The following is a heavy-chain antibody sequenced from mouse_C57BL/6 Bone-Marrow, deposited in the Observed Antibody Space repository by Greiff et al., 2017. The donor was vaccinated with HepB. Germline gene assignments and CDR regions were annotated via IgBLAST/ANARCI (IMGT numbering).Heavy chain of an antibody. CDR1: GFTFSDYY. CDR2: INYDGSST. CDR3: ARYQRWLLVYWYFDV. V-gene: IGHV5-16*01. Sequence: EVMLVESEGGLVQPGSSMKLSCTASGFTFSDYYMAWVRQVPEKGLEWVANINYDGSSTYYLDSLKSRFIISRDNAKNILYLQMSSLKSEDTATYYCARYQRWLLVYWYFDVWGTGTTVTVSS. J-gene: IGHJ1*03. D-gene: IGHD2-3*01.